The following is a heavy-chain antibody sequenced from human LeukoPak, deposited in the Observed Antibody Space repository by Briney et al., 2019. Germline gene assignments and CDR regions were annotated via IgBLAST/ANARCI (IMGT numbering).Heavy chain of an antibody. Sequence: PSETLSLTCTVSGGSISSYYWSWIRQSAGKGLEWIGRIYTSGSTNYNPSLKSRVTMSVDTSKNQFSLKLSSVTAADTAVYYCARDAKYCSGGSCYSINWFDPWGQGTLVTVSS. CDR1: GGSISSYY. CDR2: IYTSGST. V-gene: IGHV4-4*07. J-gene: IGHJ5*02. D-gene: IGHD2-15*01. CDR3: ARDAKYCSGGSCYSINWFDP.